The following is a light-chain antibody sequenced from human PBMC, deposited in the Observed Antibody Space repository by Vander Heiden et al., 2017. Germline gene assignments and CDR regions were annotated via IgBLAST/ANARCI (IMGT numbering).Light chain of an antibody. V-gene: IGKV1-39*01. CDR2: AAS. CDR1: QSISSY. J-gene: IGKJ3*01. CDR3: QQFDSNPPLT. Sequence: DIQMTQSPSSLSASVGDRVTITCRASQSISSYLNWYQQKPGKAPKLLIYAASSLQSGVPSRFSGSGSGTDFTLTISSLQPEDFAPYYCQQFDSNPPLTFGHGTKVDIK.